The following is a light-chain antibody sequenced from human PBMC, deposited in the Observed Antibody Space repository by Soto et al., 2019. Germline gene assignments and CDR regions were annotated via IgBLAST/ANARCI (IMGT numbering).Light chain of an antibody. J-gene: IGLJ1*01. CDR3: NSYADSNTYL. V-gene: IGLV1-40*01. Sequence: QSVLTQPPSVSGAPGQRVTISCTGSSSNIGAGYDVHWYQQRPGTAPKLLIFGNTNRPSGVPDRFSGSKSGTSASLAITGLQAEDEGDYYCNSYADSNTYLFGPGTKLTVL. CDR2: GNT. CDR1: SSNIGAGYD.